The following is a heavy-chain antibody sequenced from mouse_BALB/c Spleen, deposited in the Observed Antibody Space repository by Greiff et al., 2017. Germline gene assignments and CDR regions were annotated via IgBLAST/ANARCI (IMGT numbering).Heavy chain of an antibody. CDR2: ISDGGSYT. CDR3: ARGYGYDEEYYAMDY. J-gene: IGHJ4*01. V-gene: IGHV5-4*02. CDR1: GFTFSDYY. Sequence: EVNLVESGGGLVKPGGSLKLSCAASGFTFSDYYMYWVRQTPEKRLEWVATISDGGSYTYYPDSVKGRFTISRDNAKNNLYLQMSSLKSEDTAMYYCARGYGYDEEYYAMDYWGQGTSVTVSS. D-gene: IGHD2-2*01.